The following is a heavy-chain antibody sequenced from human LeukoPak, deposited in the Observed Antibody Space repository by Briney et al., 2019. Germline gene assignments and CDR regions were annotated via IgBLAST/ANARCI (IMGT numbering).Heavy chain of an antibody. D-gene: IGHD5-24*01. CDR3: ARGRRDGYNYRGYYFDY. V-gene: IGHV1-69*13. CDR2: IIPIFGIA. Sequence: SVKVSCKASGGTFISYAISWVRQAPGQGLEWMGGIIPIFGIANYAQKFQGRVTITADESTSTAYMELSSLRSEDTAVYYCARGRRDGYNYRGYYFDYWGQGTLVTVSS. J-gene: IGHJ4*02. CDR1: GGTFISYA.